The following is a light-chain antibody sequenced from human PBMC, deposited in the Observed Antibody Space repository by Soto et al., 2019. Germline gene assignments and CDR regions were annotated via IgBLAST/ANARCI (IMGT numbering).Light chain of an antibody. J-gene: IGKJ1*01. V-gene: IGKV3-15*01. CDR1: QSVNSK. Sequence: EIVMTQSPATLSVSPGERATFSCRASQSVNSKLAWYQQKPGQSPRLFIYDASIRATGIPARFSASGSGTEFTLTISSLQSEDFAVYYCQQYNSWPRTFGQGTKVEI. CDR2: DAS. CDR3: QQYNSWPRT.